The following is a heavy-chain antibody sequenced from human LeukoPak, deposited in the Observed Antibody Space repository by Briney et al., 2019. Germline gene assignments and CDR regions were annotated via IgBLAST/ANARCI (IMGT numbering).Heavy chain of an antibody. CDR1: GGSFSGYY. CDR3: ARTYGDYRPYYFDY. V-gene: IGHV4-34*01. D-gene: IGHD4-17*01. CDR2: INHSGST. J-gene: IGHJ4*02. Sequence: PSETLSLTCAVYGGSFSGYYWSWIRQPPGKGLEWIGEINHSGSTNYNPSLKSRVTMSVDTSKNQFSLKLSSVTAADTAVYYCARTYGDYRPYYFDYWGQGTLVTVSS.